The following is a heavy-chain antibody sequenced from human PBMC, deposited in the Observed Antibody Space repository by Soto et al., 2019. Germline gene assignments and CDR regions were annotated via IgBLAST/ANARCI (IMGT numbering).Heavy chain of an antibody. V-gene: IGHV3-23*01. CDR3: AKDGGYCSGGSCLLYYFDY. CDR2: ISGSGGST. Sequence: EVQLLESGGGLVQPGGSLRLSCAASGFTFSSYAMSWVRQAPGKGLEWVSAISGSGGSTYYADSVKGRFTISRDNSKNTLYLQMNSLRAEDTAVYYCAKDGGYCSGGSCLLYYFDYWGQGTLVTVSS. CDR1: GFTFSSYA. J-gene: IGHJ4*02. D-gene: IGHD2-15*01.